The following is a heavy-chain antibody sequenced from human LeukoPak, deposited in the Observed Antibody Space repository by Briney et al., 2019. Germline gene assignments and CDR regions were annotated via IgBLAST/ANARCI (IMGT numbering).Heavy chain of an antibody. Sequence: PGGSLILSCAASGFTFSSYEMNWVRQAPGKGLEWVSYISSSGSTIYYADSVKGRFTISRDNAKNSLYLQMNSLRAEDTAVYYCAKDSPSPGGDYEDYWGQGTLVTVSS. J-gene: IGHJ4*02. V-gene: IGHV3-48*03. CDR2: ISSSGSTI. CDR1: GFTFSSYE. CDR3: AKDSPSPGGDYEDY. D-gene: IGHD2-21*02.